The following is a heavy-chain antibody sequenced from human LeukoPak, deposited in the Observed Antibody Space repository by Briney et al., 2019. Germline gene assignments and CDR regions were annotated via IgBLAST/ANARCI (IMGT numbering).Heavy chain of an antibody. CDR1: GFTFSTYA. CDR2: ITDSGGST. CDR3: AKSSTSQRGYYGLDV. Sequence: GGSLRLSCAASGFTFSTYAMSWVRQTPEKGLEWVSAITDSGGSTYYADSVKGRFAISRDSSKNTLSLQMNSLRAEDTGVYYCAKSSTSQRGYYGLDVWGQGTTVTVSS. D-gene: IGHD6-25*01. V-gene: IGHV3-23*01. J-gene: IGHJ6*02.